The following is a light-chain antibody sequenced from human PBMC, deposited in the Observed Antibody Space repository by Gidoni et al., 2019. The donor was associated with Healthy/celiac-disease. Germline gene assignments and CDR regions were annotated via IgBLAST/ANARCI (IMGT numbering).Light chain of an antibody. CDR2: AAS. J-gene: IGKJ1*01. V-gene: IGKV1-39*01. CDR1: QSISSY. CDR3: QQSYSTRWT. Sequence: DIQMTPSPSSLSASVGDRVTITCLASQSISSYLHWYQQKPGKAPKLLIYAASSLQSGVPSRFSGSGSGTDFTLTISSLQPEDFATYYCQQSYSTRWTFGQGTKVEIK.